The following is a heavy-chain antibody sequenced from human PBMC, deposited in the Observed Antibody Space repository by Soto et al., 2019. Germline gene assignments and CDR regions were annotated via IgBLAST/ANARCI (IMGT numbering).Heavy chain of an antibody. V-gene: IGHV1-3*04. CDR3: AKDPLLDY. D-gene: IGHD2-21*02. Sequence: QVQLVQSGAEVKKPGASVKVSCKASGYTFTNYPMHWVRQAPGQRLEWVAWINTGNGDTSYSQKLQGRVAVTRDTSASTVYMELSSLRSEDTAVYYCAKDPLLDYWGQGTLVTVSS. CDR2: INTGNGDT. J-gene: IGHJ4*02. CDR1: GYTFTNYP.